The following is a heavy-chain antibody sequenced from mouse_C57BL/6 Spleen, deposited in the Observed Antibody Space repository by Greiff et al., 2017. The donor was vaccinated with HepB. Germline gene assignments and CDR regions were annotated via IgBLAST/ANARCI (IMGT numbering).Heavy chain of an antibody. CDR3: ARGEYYYGSSQVY. CDR2: ISYDGSN. Sequence: EVQLQQSGPGLVKPSQSLSLTCSVTGYSITSGYYWNWIRQFPGNKLEWMGYISYDGSNNYNPSLKNRISITRDTSKNQFFLKLNSVTTEDTATYYCARGEYYYGSSQVYWGQGTSVTVSS. D-gene: IGHD1-1*01. J-gene: IGHJ4*01. V-gene: IGHV3-6*01. CDR1: GYSITSGYY.